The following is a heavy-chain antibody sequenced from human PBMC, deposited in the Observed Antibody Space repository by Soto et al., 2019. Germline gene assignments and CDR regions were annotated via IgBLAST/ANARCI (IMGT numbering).Heavy chain of an antibody. V-gene: IGHV1-18*01. D-gene: IGHD2-2*01. Sequence: GASVKVSCKASGYTFTSYGISWVRQAPGQGLEWMGWISAYNGNTNYAQKLQGRVTMTTDTSTSTAYMELSSLRSEDTAVYYCARVGGIVLVPAAFYYYYGMDVWGQGTTVTVSS. CDR2: ISAYNGNT. CDR1: GYTFTSYG. J-gene: IGHJ6*02. CDR3: ARVGGIVLVPAAFYYYYGMDV.